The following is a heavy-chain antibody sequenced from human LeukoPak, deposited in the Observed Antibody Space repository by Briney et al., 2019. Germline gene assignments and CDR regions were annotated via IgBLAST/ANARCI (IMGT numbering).Heavy chain of an antibody. Sequence: GGSLRLSCAASGFTFSSYEMNWVRQAPGKGLERVSYFSSSGSTIYYAESVKGRFTISRDSAKNSLYLQMNSLRAEDTAVYYWARGALFGYFDWDDAFDIWGQGTMVTVSS. V-gene: IGHV3-48*03. CDR2: FSSSGSTI. J-gene: IGHJ3*02. D-gene: IGHD3-9*01. CDR3: ARGALFGYFDWDDAFDI. CDR1: GFTFSSYE.